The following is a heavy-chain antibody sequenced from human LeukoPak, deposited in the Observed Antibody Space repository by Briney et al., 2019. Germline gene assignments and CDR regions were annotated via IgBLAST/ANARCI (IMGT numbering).Heavy chain of an antibody. CDR3: ARVQGYYYDSSGYYYDP. V-gene: IGHV4-34*01. D-gene: IGHD3-22*01. CDR2: IYYSGST. Sequence: ETLSLTCAVYGGSFSGYYWSWIRQPPGKGLEWIGYIYYSGSTYYNPSLKSRVTISVDTSKNQFSLKLSSVTAADTAVYFCARVQGYYYDSSGYYYDPWGQGTLVTVSS. J-gene: IGHJ5*02. CDR1: GGSFSGYY.